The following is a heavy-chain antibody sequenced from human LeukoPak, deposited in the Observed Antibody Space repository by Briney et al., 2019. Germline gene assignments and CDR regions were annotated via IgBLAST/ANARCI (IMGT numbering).Heavy chain of an antibody. D-gene: IGHD1-26*01. CDR2: IRSKANSYAT. J-gene: IGHJ3*02. CDR1: GFTFSDSA. CDR3: TRPGSYSTDDAFDI. V-gene: IGHV3-73*01. Sequence: GGSLRLSCAASGFTFSDSAVHWVRQASGKGLEWVGRIRSKANSYATAYAPSVKGRFTISRNDPKNTAYLQMNSLKTEDTAVYYCTRPGSYSTDDAFDIWGQGTMVTVSS.